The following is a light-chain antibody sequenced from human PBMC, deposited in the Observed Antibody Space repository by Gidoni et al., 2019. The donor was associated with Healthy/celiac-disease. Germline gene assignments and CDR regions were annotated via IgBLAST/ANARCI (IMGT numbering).Light chain of an antibody. CDR3: NSRDNSGNHRV. J-gene: IGLJ3*02. V-gene: IGLV3-19*01. CDR2: GKN. CDR1: SLRKYF. Sequence: ALGQTVRITCQGDSLRKYFASWYQQKPGQAPVLIIYGKNSRPSGIPDRFSGSYSGNTASLTITGAQAEDEADYYCNSRDNSGNHRVFGGGTKLTVL.